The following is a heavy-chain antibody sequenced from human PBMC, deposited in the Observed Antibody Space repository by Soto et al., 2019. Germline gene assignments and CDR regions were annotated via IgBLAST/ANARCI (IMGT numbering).Heavy chain of an antibody. V-gene: IGHV1-18*04. CDR3: ARWRYCSGGSCSISDY. CDR2: ISAYNGNT. D-gene: IGHD2-15*01. CDR1: GYTFTSYG. Sequence: ASVKVSCKASGYTFTSYGISWVRQAPGQGLEWMGWISAYNGNTNYAQKLQGRVTMTTDTSTSTAYMELRSLRSDDTAVYYCARWRYCSGGSCSISDYWGQGTLVTVSS. J-gene: IGHJ4*02.